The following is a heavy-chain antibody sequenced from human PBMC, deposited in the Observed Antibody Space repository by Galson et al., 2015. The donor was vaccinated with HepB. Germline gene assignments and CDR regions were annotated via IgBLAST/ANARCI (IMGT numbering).Heavy chain of an antibody. D-gene: IGHD1-26*01. CDR3: ARAEVGATYFLH. CDR1: GFNLTEYY. Sequence: SLRLSCAASGFNLTEYYMSWIRQTPGKGLEWVSYINSNSKYRDYADSVRGRFTISRDNAKKSLYLQMSSLRAEDSGIYYCARAEVGATYFLHWGQGTLVTVSS. CDR2: INSNSKYR. J-gene: IGHJ1*01. V-gene: IGHV3-11*06.